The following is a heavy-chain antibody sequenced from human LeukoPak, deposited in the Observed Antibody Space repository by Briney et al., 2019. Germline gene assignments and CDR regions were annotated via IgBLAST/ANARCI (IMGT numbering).Heavy chain of an antibody. Sequence: SVNVSCKASGGTFSSYAISWVRQAPGQGLEWMGGIIPIFGTANYAQKFQGRVTITADESTSTAYMELSSLRSEDTAVYYCASYYDSSGYYYGYFDYWGQGTLVTVSS. D-gene: IGHD3-22*01. CDR3: ASYYDSSGYYYGYFDY. V-gene: IGHV1-69*13. J-gene: IGHJ4*02. CDR1: GGTFSSYA. CDR2: IIPIFGTA.